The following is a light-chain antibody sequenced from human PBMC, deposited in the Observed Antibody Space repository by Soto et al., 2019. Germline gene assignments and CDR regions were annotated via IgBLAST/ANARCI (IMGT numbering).Light chain of an antibody. CDR3: QQSYSIPFT. CDR1: QSISNY. CDR2: AGS. J-gene: IGKJ3*01. Sequence: DIQMTQSPSSLSASVGDRVTITCRASQSISNYLNWYQQKPGKAPKLLIYAGSSLQSGVPSRFRGSGSGTDCTLTISSLHPEDFATYYCQQSYSIPFTFGPGTRVDIE. V-gene: IGKV1-39*01.